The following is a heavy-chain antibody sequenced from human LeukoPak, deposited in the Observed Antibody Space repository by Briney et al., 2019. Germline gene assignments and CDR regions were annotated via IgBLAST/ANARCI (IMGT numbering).Heavy chain of an antibody. J-gene: IGHJ5*02. CDR3: ARQQCNGGSCYSRAIWFDP. V-gene: IGHV4-39*01. D-gene: IGHD2-15*01. CDR2: IYHTGTT. Sequence: SETLSLTCNVSGGSISDTSYYWGWIRQPPGKGLDWIGSIYHTGTTYYSPSLKSRVTISVHTSKNHFSLELSSVTAADTAVYYCARQQCNGGSCYSRAIWFDPWGQGTLVTVSS. CDR1: GGSISDTSYY.